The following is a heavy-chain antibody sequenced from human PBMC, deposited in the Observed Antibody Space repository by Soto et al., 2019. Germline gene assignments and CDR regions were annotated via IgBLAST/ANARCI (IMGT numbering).Heavy chain of an antibody. CDR2: FDPEDDET. D-gene: IGHD3-10*01. CDR3: ATDNYYGSRSYFPY. V-gene: IGHV1-24*01. Sequence: ASVKVSCKVSGYTLTELSMHWVRQALGKGLEWMGGFDPEDDETIYAQNFQGRVTMTEDTSTDTAYVELSSLTSEDTAVYYCATDNYYGSRSYFPYWGQGTLVTVSS. J-gene: IGHJ4*02. CDR1: GYTLTELS.